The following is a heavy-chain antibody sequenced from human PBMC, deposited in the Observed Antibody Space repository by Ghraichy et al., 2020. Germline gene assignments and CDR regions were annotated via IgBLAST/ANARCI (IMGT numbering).Heavy chain of an antibody. Sequence: GGSLRLSCAASGFTFSSYSMTWVRQAPGKGLEWVSSISSSSSYIYYADSVKGRFTISRDNAKNSLYLQMNSLRAEDTAVYYCARDMGSGWYYFDYWGQGTLVTVSS. V-gene: IGHV3-21*01. CDR3: ARDMGSGWYYFDY. CDR2: ISSSSSYI. J-gene: IGHJ4*02. CDR1: GFTFSSYS. D-gene: IGHD6-19*01.